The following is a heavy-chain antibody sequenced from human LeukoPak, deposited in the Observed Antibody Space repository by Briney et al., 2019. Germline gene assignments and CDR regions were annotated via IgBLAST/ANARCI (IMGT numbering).Heavy chain of an antibody. J-gene: IGHJ4*02. V-gene: IGHV4-61*01. D-gene: IGHD2-2*01. CDR3: AREEASYCSSTSYYGIDY. Sequence: KPSETLSLTCTVSGGSVSSGSYYWSWIRQPPGKGLEWIGYIYYSGSTNYNPSLKSRVTISVDTSKNQFSLKLSSVTAADTAVYYCAREEASYCSSTSYYGIDYWGQGTLVTVSS. CDR1: GGSVSSGSYY. CDR2: IYYSGST.